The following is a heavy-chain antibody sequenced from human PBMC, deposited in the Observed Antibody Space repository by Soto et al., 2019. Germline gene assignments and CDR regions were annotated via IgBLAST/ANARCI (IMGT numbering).Heavy chain of an antibody. D-gene: IGHD3-10*01. CDR2: FDPEDGET. V-gene: IGHV1-24*01. CDR1: GYTRTELS. CDR3: EKGYGSGSYTRDY. Sequence: APVKVSCRVSGYTRTELSMHWLRQAPGKGLEWMGGFDPEDGETIYAQKFQGRVTMTEDTSTDTAYMELSSLRSEDTAVYYCEKGYGSGSYTRDYWAQGTLVPVSS. J-gene: IGHJ4*02.